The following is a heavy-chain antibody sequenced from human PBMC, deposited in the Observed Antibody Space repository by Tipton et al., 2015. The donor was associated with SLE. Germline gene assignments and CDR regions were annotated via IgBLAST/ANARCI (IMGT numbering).Heavy chain of an antibody. CDR3: ARGHYYYGSGSYLNWFDP. V-gene: IGHV4-39*07. J-gene: IGHJ5*02. CDR2: IYYSGST. CDR1: GGSISSSSYY. Sequence: TLSLTCTVSGGSISSSSYYWGWIRQPPGKGLEWIGSIYYSGSTYYNPSLKSRVTISVDTSKNQFSLKLSSVTAADTAVYYCARGHYYYGSGSYLNWFDPWGQGTLFTVSS. D-gene: IGHD3-10*01.